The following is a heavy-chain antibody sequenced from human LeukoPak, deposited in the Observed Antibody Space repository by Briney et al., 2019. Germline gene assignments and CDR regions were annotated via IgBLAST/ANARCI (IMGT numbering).Heavy chain of an antibody. V-gene: IGHV3-23*01. CDR2: ISGSGDNS. Sequence: HAGASLRLSCAASGFTFSSYAMGWVRLAPGKGLEWVSLISGSGDNSYYADYVKGRFTISRDNSKNTLYLQMSSLRAEDTALYYCAKCLGDGTNYYFAHWGQGTLVTVSS. CDR1: GFTFSSYA. D-gene: IGHD4/OR15-4a*01. CDR3: AKCLGDGTNYYFAH. J-gene: IGHJ4*02.